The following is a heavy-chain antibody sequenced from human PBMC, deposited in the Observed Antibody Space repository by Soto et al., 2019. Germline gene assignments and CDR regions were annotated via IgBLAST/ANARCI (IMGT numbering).Heavy chain of an antibody. V-gene: IGHV1-46*03. D-gene: IGHD6-19*01. Sequence: QVQLVQSGAEVKKPGASVKVSCKASGYTFTNYYIHWLRQAPGHGLEWMGLVTPSGGGTKNAQKFQGRVTMTTDTSTRKVFMALSSLRSEDTAVYYWAREPVGWDFFDYWGQGTLVAVS. CDR2: VTPSGGGT. CDR1: GYTFTNYY. J-gene: IGHJ4*02. CDR3: AREPVGWDFFDY.